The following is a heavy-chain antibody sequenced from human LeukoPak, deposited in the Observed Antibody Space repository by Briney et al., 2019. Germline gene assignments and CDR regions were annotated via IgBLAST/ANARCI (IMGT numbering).Heavy chain of an antibody. J-gene: IGHJ4*02. V-gene: IGHV4-38-2*02. CDR2: IYHSGST. Sequence: PSETLSLTCTVSGYSISSGYYWGWIRQPPGKGLGWIGSIYHSGSTYYNPSLKSRVTISVDTSKNQFSLKLSSVTAADTAVYYCARAHSSGWYWAYYFDYWGQGTLVTVSS. D-gene: IGHD6-19*01. CDR1: GYSISSGYY. CDR3: ARAHSSGWYWAYYFDY.